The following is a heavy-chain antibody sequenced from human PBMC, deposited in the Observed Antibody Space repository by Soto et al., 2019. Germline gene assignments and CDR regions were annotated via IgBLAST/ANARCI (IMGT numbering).Heavy chain of an antibody. D-gene: IGHD6-13*01. J-gene: IGHJ2*01. V-gene: IGHV2-5*02. Sequence: QITLKESGPTLVKPTQTLTLTCTFSGFSLSTSGVGVGWISQPPGKALEWLALIYWDDDKRYSPSLKSRLTITKDTSKTQVVLTMTNMDPVDTATYYCAHRPGQLGSFDLWGRGTLVTVSS. CDR3: AHRPGQLGSFDL. CDR2: IYWDDDK. CDR1: GFSLSTSGVG.